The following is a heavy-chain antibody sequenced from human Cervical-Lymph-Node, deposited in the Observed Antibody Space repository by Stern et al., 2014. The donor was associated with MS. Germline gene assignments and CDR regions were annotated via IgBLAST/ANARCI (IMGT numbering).Heavy chain of an antibody. CDR2: INPSGGST. D-gene: IGHD6-19*01. Sequence: MQLVESGAEVKTPGASVKLSCKASGYTFTSYYMHWVRQAPGQGLEWMGIINPSGGSTTYAQNFQGRVTVTRDTSTSTVYMELSSLRSEDTAVYYCAREVAGHRLGMMDVWGQGTSVTVSS. J-gene: IGHJ6*02. CDR1: GYTFTSYY. CDR3: AREVAGHRLGMMDV. V-gene: IGHV1-46*01.